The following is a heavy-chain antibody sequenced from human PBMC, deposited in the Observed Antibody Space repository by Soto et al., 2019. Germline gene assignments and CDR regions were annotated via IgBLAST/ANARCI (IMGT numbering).Heavy chain of an antibody. D-gene: IGHD4-4*01. J-gene: IGHJ6*02. Sequence: GESLKISCKGSGYTFTDYWIGWVRQLPGKGLEWMGIIYPGDSDTRYSPSFQGHVTITVDKSTSTAYLQWNNLKASDTAMYYCARHVSKFRYYNDARDGWGQGTTVTVSS. CDR1: GYTFTDYW. CDR2: IYPGDSDT. CDR3: ARHVSKFRYYNDARDG. V-gene: IGHV5-51*01.